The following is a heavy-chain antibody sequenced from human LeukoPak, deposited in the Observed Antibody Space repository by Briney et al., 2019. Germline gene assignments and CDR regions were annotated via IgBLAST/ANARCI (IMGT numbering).Heavy chain of an antibody. CDR3: ARDLKLVY. Sequence: GGSLRLSCAASGSTFSSYWTSWVRQAPGTGLEWVANIKQDGSEKYYVDSVKGRFTISRDNAKNSLYLQMNSLRAEDTAVYYCARDLKLVYWGQGTLVTVSS. D-gene: IGHD1-7*01. CDR1: GSTFSSYW. CDR2: IKQDGSEK. J-gene: IGHJ4*02. V-gene: IGHV3-7*01.